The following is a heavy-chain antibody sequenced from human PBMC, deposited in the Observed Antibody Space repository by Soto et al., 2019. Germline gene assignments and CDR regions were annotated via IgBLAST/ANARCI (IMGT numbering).Heavy chain of an antibody. J-gene: IGHJ6*02. CDR1: GFAFSAYA. V-gene: IGHV3-23*01. CDR2: ISGSGGSS. Sequence: GGSLRLSCAASGFAFSAYAMTWVRQAPGKGLEWVSVISGSGGSSYYAASVKGRFTISRDNSKNTLYLQMNGLRAEDTALYYCAKVTKRAAAGRYEYYKYGMDVWGQGTTVTVSS. CDR3: AKVTKRAAAGRYEYYKYGMDV. D-gene: IGHD6-13*01.